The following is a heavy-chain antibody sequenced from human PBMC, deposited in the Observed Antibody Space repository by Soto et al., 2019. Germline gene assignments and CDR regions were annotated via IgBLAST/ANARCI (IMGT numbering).Heavy chain of an antibody. V-gene: IGHV4-59*01. CDR3: ARAGYDFWSGYTYYYYYMDV. D-gene: IGHD3-3*01. CDR2: IYYSGST. CDR1: GGSISSYY. J-gene: IGHJ6*03. Sequence: SETLSLTCTVSGGSISSYYWSWIRQPPGKGLEWIGYIYYSGSTNYNPSLKSRVTISVDTSKNQFSLKLSSVTAADTAVYYCARAGYDFWSGYTYYYYYMDVWGKGTTVTVSS.